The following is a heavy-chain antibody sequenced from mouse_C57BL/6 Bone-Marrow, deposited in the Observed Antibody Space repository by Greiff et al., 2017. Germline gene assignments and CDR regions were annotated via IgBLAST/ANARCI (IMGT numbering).Heavy chain of an antibody. V-gene: IGHV1-69*01. J-gene: IGHJ3*01. CDR2: IDPSDSYT. CDR3: AREGFITTVPFAY. Sequence: QVQLQQPGAELVMPGASVKLSCKASGYTFTSYWMHWVKQRPGQGLEWIGGIDPSDSYTNYNQKFKGKSTLTVDKSSSTAYMQRSSLTSEDSAVYYCAREGFITTVPFAYWGQGTLVTVSA. CDR1: GYTFTSYW. D-gene: IGHD1-1*01.